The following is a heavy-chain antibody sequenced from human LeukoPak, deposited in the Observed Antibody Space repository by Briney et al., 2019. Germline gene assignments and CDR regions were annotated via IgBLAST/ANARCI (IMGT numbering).Heavy chain of an antibody. D-gene: IGHD2-15*01. V-gene: IGHV1-2*02. CDR1: GYTFTRYY. J-gene: IGHJ5*02. CDR2: INPNSGGT. Sequence: ASVKVSCKASGYTFTRYYMHWVRQAPGQGLEWMGWINPNSGGTNYAQKFQGRVTMTRDTSISTAYMELSRLRSDDTAVYYCARDRMEEYCSGGSCYPQGSWFDPWGQGTLVTVSS. CDR3: ARDRMEEYCSGGSCYPQGSWFDP.